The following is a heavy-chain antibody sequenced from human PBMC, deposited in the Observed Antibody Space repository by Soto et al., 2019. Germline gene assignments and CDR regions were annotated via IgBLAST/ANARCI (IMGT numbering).Heavy chain of an antibody. CDR1: GFTFSSYA. Sequence: GGSLRLSCAASGFTFSSYAMSWVRQAPGKGLEWVSAISGSGGSTYYADSVKGRFTISRDNSKNTLYLQMNSLRAEDTAVYYCAKDNGGWYLQGYFQHWGHGTLVTVSS. D-gene: IGHD6-19*01. CDR3: AKDNGGWYLQGYFQH. V-gene: IGHV3-23*01. CDR2: ISGSGGST. J-gene: IGHJ1*01.